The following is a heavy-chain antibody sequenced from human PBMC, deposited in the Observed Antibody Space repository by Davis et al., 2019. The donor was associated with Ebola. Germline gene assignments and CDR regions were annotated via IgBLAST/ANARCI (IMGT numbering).Heavy chain of an antibody. Sequence: GGSLRLSCAASGFTVSSNYMSWVRQAPGKGLEWVSVMYSGGSTYYADSVKGRFTISRDNSKNTLYLQMNSLRAEDTAVYYCARDLYLGSWSYYGMDVWGQGTTVTVSS. CDR1: GFTVSSNY. CDR2: MYSGGST. CDR3: ARDLYLGSWSYYGMDV. J-gene: IGHJ6*02. D-gene: IGHD2-2*02. V-gene: IGHV3-66*01.